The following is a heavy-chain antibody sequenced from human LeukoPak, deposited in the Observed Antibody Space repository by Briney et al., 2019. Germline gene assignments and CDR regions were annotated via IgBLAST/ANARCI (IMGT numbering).Heavy chain of an antibody. Sequence: SGGSLRLSCAASGFTFSDYWMSWVRQAPGKGLEWVANMKQDGSEKHYVDSLRGRFTISRDNAKNSLDLQMNSLRAEDTAVYFCARDLYYFDSSGYYASDLWGQGTLVTVSS. J-gene: IGHJ5*02. CDR3: ARDLYYFDSSGYYASDL. CDR1: GFTFSDYW. V-gene: IGHV3-7*01. D-gene: IGHD3-22*01. CDR2: MKQDGSEK.